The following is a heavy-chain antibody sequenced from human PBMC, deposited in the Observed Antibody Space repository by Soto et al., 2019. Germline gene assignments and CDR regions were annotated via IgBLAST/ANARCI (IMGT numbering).Heavy chain of an antibody. CDR2: INSDGSST. CDR3: ASPPGWAVYYLDV. V-gene: IGHV3-74*01. CDR1: GFTFSSYW. Sequence: EVQLVESGGGLVQPGGSLRLSCAASGFTFSSYWMHWVRQAPGKGLAWVSRINSDGSSTSYADSVKGRFTISRDNAKNTLYLQMNSLSAEDTAVYYCASPPGWAVYYLDVWGKGTTVTVSS. J-gene: IGHJ6*03.